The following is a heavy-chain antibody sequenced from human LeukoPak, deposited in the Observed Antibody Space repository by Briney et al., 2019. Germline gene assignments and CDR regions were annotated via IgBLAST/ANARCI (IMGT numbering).Heavy chain of an antibody. CDR3: ARGRSDTAAAGPRALRY. J-gene: IGHJ4*02. D-gene: IGHD6-13*01. V-gene: IGHV4-39*07. Sequence: SETLSLTCTVSGGSISSSSYYWGWIRQPPGKGLEWIGSIYYSGSTYYNPSLKSRVTISVDTSKNQFSLKLSSVTAADTAVYYCARGRSDTAAAGPRALRYWGQGTLVTVSS. CDR1: GGSISSSSYY. CDR2: IYYSGST.